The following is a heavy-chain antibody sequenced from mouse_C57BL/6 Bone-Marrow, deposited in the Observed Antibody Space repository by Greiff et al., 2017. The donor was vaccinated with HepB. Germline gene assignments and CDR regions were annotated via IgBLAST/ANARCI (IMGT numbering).Heavy chain of an antibody. CDR2: IHPSDSDT. CDR1: GYTFTSYW. Sequence: QVQLQQPGAELVKPGASVKVSCKASGYTFTSYWMHWVKQRPGQGLEWIGRIHPSDSDTNYNKKSKGKATLTVYKSSSTAYMQLSRLTSKDSAVLYCAIEQRGRAKDYWGQGTSVTVSS. D-gene: IGHD6-1*01. J-gene: IGHJ4*01. CDR3: AIEQRGRAKDY. V-gene: IGHV1-74*01.